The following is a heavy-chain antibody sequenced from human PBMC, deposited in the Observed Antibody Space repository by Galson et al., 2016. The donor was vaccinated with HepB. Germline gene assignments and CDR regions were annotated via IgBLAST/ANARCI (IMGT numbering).Heavy chain of an antibody. Sequence: SLRLSCAVSGFLVNSNYMTWVRLAPGRGLEWVAIMYSGGSKQYAGSAKGRFTISRDTSSQTLFLEASDLRAEDTGIYYCVRGYTSGVPFWWGQGTLVTVSS. CDR3: VRGYTSGVPFW. V-gene: IGHV3-53*01. D-gene: IGHD2-8*01. CDR1: GFLVNSNY. CDR2: MYSGGSK. J-gene: IGHJ4*02.